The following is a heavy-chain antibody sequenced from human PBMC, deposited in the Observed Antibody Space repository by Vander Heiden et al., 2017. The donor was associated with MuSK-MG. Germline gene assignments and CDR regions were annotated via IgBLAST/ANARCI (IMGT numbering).Heavy chain of an antibody. CDR2: IKQDGSEK. D-gene: IGHD5-18*01. CDR1: GFTFSSYW. CDR3: ARELDTAMPQADY. Sequence: EVQLVESGGVLVQPGGSLRLSCAASGFTFSSYWMSWVRQAPGKGLEWVANIKQDGSEKYYVDSVKGRFTITRDNAKNSLYLQMNSLRAEDTAVYYCARELDTAMPQADYWGQGTLVTVSS. V-gene: IGHV3-7*01. J-gene: IGHJ4*02.